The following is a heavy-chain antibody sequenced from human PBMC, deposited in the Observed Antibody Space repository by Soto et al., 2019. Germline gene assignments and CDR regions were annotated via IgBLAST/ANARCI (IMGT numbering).Heavy chain of an antibody. V-gene: IGHV1-2*02. J-gene: IGHJ3*02. Sequence: ASVKVSCKTSGYTFTAYYILWVRQAPGQGLEWMGWINPDSGGTTYAQKFQGRVTMTRGTSISTAYLEVTGLRSDDSAVYYCARNLGFLLPGAAFDIWGQGTMVTVSS. CDR3: ARNLGFLLPGAAFDI. CDR2: INPDSGGT. D-gene: IGHD3-3*01. CDR1: GYTFTAYY.